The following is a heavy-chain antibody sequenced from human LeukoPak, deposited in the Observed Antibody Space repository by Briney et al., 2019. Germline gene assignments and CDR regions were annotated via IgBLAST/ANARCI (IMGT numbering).Heavy chain of an antibody. CDR3: ERWGRSRSYYSYYYGMDV. CDR1: GGSFSGYY. CDR2: INHSGST. Sequence: SETLSLTCAVYGGSFSGYYWSWIRQPPGKGLEWVGEINHSGSTNYNPSLQSRVTISVDTSKNQFSLKLSSVTAPDTAVYYCERWGRSRSYYSYYYGMDVWGQGTTVTVSS. J-gene: IGHJ6*02. V-gene: IGHV4-34*01. D-gene: IGHD7-27*01.